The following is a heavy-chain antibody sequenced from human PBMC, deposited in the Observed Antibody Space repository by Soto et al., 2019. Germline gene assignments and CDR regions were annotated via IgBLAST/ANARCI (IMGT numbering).Heavy chain of an antibody. D-gene: IGHD3-9*01. CDR2: ISGSGGST. CDR3: SKDPILRYFDWKGNDYFAY. CDR1: GFTFSSYA. V-gene: IGHV3-23*01. J-gene: IGHJ4*02. Sequence: PGGSLRLSCAASGFTFSSYAMSWVRQAPGKGLEWVSAISGSGGSTYYADSVKGRFTISRDNSKNTLYLQMNSLRAEDTAVYYCSKDPILRYFDWKGNDYFAYWGQGTLVTVSS.